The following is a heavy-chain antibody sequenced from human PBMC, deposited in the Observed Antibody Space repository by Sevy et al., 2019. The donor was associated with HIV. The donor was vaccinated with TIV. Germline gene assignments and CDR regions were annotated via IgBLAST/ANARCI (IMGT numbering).Heavy chain of an antibody. CDR1: GFTFGNHW. CDR3: ARAMSRRRWYYFDF. V-gene: IGHV3-7*01. J-gene: IGHJ4*02. Sequence: GGSLRLSCAASGFTFGNHWMTWVRQAPGKGLEWVANIKHTGSETSYVDSVKGRFTISRDNTQNSLYLQLRDLRAEDTAVYYCARAMSRRRWYYFDFWGLGTLVTVSS. CDR2: IKHTGSET. D-gene: IGHD2-15*01.